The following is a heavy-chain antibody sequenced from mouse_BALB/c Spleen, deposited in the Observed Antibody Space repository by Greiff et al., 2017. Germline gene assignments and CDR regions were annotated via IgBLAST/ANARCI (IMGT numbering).Heavy chain of an antibody. CDR2: IYPGSGST. V-gene: IGHV1-77*01. J-gene: IGHJ3*01. D-gene: IGHD2-10*02. Sequence: QVQLQQSGPELVKPGASVKMSCKASGYTFTDYVISWVKQRTGQGLEWIGEIYPGSGSTYYNEKFKGKATLTADKSSNTAYMQLSSLTSEDSAVYFCARKGYGNYLAWFAYWGQGTLVTVSA. CDR1: GYTFTDYV. CDR3: ARKGYGNYLAWFAY.